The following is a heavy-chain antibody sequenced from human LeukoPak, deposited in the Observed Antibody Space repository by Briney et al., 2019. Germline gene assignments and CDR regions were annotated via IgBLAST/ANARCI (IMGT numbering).Heavy chain of an antibody. CDR3: AKDAQRGFDYSNSLEY. Sequence: PGGSLRLSCAASGFTFSTYAMRWVRQAPGKGLEWVAVIWSDATEKYYGDAVKGRFTISRDNSRNTLYLQMNSLRAEDTAVYYCAKDAQRGFDYSNSLEYWGQGTLVTVSS. CDR2: IWSDATEK. V-gene: IGHV3-33*06. CDR1: GFTFSTYA. D-gene: IGHD4-11*01. J-gene: IGHJ4*02.